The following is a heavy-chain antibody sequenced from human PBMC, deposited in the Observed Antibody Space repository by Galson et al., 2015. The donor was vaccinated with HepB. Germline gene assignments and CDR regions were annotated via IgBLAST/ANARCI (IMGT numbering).Heavy chain of an antibody. CDR1: GLTFSTYW. Sequence: SLRLSCAASGLTFSTYWMNWVRQAPGKGLEWVASIKQDGSETYHVDSVKGRFTISRDNAKNSVYLQVSSLTAEDTAVYYCVRHLPIIPVGAPWYVDLWGRGTQVTVSS. V-gene: IGHV3-7*01. J-gene: IGHJ2*01. CDR3: VRHLPIIPVGAPWYVDL. CDR2: IKQDGSET. D-gene: IGHD6-19*01.